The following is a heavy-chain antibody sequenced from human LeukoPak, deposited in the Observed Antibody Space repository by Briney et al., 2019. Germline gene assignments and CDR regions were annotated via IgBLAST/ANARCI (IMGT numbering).Heavy chain of an antibody. Sequence: PSETLSLTCTVSGGSISSNYWSWLRQPPGKGLEWIGYIYYSGSTNYNPSLKSRVTISVDTSKNQFSLNLSSVTAADTAVYYCARHRGGDKRYFDWLFNYWGQGTLVTVSS. V-gene: IGHV4-59*08. CDR1: GGSISSNY. D-gene: IGHD3-9*01. CDR3: ARHRGGDKRYFDWLFNY. CDR2: IYYSGST. J-gene: IGHJ4*02.